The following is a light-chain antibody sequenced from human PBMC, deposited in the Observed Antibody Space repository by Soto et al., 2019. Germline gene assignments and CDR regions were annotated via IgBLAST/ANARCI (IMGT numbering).Light chain of an antibody. Sequence: EIVLTQSPGTLSLSPGERATLSCRASQSVSSSYLAWYQQKPGQAPRLLIYGASSRATGIPDRFSGSGSGTYFTLTISRLEREDFEEYYYQQYGSSITFGQGTRLEIK. CDR2: GAS. CDR3: QQYGSSIT. J-gene: IGKJ5*01. CDR1: QSVSSSY. V-gene: IGKV3-20*01.